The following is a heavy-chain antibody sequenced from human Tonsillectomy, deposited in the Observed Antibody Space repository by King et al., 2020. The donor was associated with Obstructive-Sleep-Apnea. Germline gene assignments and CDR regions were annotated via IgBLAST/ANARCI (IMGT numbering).Heavy chain of an antibody. CDR2: INATSVYT. V-gene: IGHV1-3*01. Sequence: QLVQSGAEVRKPGASVKVSCKASGYNFTTYVLHWVRQAPGQRLEWMGWINATSVYTVYSEKFQGRVTITRDTPASIVYMDLSMELSNLRSEDTAVYYCATRGNGAPAAWGPGTLVTVSS. D-gene: IGHD2-8*01. J-gene: IGHJ4*02. CDR3: ATRGNGAPAA. CDR1: GYNFTTYV.